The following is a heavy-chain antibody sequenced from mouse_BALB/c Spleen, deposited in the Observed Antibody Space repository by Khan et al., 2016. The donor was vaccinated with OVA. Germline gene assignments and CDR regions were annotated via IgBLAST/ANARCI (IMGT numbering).Heavy chain of an antibody. V-gene: IGHV3-1*02. CDR1: GYSITSGSG. CDR3: ARTARINY. D-gene: IGHD1-2*01. Sequence: VQLKESGPGLVKPSQSLSLSCTVTGYSITSGSGWYWIRQFPGNKLEWMGYISYSGSTNYNPSLKSRISFTRDTSKNQFFLQLNSVTTEDTATYYCARTARINYWGQGTTLTVSS. J-gene: IGHJ2*01. CDR2: ISYSGST.